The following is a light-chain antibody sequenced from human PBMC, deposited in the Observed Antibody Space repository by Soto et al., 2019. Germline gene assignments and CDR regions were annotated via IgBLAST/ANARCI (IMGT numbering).Light chain of an antibody. CDR2: ATS. CDR3: QQYSNYWT. V-gene: IGKV3-20*01. J-gene: IGKJ1*01. Sequence: EIVLTQSPGTVYLSPGERATLSCRASRSVGSLYLAWYQQKPGQAPRLLMYATSSRATGIPDRFSGSGSGTEFTLTISSLQPDDFATYYCQQYSNYWTFGQGTKVDIK. CDR1: RSVGSLY.